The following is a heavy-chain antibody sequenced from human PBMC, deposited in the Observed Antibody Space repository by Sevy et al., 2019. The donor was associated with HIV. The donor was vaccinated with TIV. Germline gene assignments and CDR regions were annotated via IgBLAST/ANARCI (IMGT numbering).Heavy chain of an antibody. J-gene: IGHJ5*02. V-gene: IGHV4-59*01. Sequence: SETLSLTCTVSGGSMSSYSWSWIRQPPGKGLEWIGYIYHSGSTNYNPPLKSRVTISVDTSKNQFSLKLSSVTAADTAVYYCARAVSSIAAAGISGFDPWGQGPLVTVSS. CDR3: ARAVSSIAAAGISGFDP. D-gene: IGHD6-13*01. CDR2: IYHSGST. CDR1: GGSMSSYS.